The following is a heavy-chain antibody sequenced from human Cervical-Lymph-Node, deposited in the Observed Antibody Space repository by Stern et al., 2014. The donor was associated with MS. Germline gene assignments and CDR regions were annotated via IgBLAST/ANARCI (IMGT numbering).Heavy chain of an antibody. CDR2: TYYRSTWRT. V-gene: IGHV6-1*01. D-gene: IGHD4-17*01. CDR1: GDSVSSNSVN. J-gene: IGHJ4*02. CDR3: VRQGHGYGEDY. Sequence: QVQLGQSGPGLVKPSQTLSLTCAISGDSVSSNSVNWNWIRQSPSRGLEWLGRTYYRSTWRTDYAVSVRSRITINPDTSKNQCSLQLNSVTPEDTAVYYCVRQGHGYGEDYWGQGTLVTVSS.